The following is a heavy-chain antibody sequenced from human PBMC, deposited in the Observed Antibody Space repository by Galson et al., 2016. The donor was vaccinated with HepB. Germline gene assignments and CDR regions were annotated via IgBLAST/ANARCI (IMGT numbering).Heavy chain of an antibody. CDR2: ISGHSGDT. V-gene: IGHV1-18*01. J-gene: IGHJ6*02. CDR1: GYTFANYG. CDR3: VRGRLGRGSYYYYGMDV. Sequence: SVKVSCKASGYTFANYGITWVRQAPGQGLEWMGWISGHSGDTNYAQKFQGRVTMTTDTSASTAYMELRSLSSDDTALYYCVRGRLGRGSYYYYGMDVWGQGTRVTVSS. D-gene: IGHD3-16*01.